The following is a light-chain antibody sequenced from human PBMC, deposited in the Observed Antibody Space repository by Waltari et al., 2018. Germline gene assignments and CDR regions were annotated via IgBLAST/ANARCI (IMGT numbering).Light chain of an antibody. V-gene: IGLV3-19*01. J-gene: IGLJ2*01. CDR2: GKN. Sequence: SSELTQDRAVSVALGQTVWITCQGDSLRTYFANWYQQKTGQAPVLVVYGKNNRPSGIPDRFSGSGSGNTASLTITGAQAEDEGDYYCHSRDSGGHLVVFGGGTKLTVL. CDR1: SLRTYF. CDR3: HSRDSGGHLVV.